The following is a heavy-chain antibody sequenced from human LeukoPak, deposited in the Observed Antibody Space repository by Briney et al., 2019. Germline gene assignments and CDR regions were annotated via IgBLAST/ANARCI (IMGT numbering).Heavy chain of an antibody. CDR2: ISAYNGNT. J-gene: IGHJ6*02. Sequence: ASVKVSCKASGYTFSNYGVSWVRQAPGQGLDWMGWISAYNGNTNYAQKLQGRVTMTTDTSTNTAYMELRSLKSDDTAVYYCARDDYDILTGPHYYYGMDVWGQGTTVTVSS. D-gene: IGHD3-9*01. V-gene: IGHV1-18*01. CDR3: ARDDYDILTGPHYYYGMDV. CDR1: GYTFSNYG.